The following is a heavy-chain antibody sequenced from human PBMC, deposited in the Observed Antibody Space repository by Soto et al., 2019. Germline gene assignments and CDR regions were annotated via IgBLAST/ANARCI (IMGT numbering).Heavy chain of an antibody. CDR1: GYTFSNYG. D-gene: IGHD2-2*01. CDR3: ARVVPGAEAWFGP. V-gene: IGHV1-18*01. CDR2: ISLYSDGT. J-gene: IGHJ5*02. Sequence: ASVKVSCKTSGYTFSNYGITWVRQAPGQPLEWLGWISLYSDGTNYTQKFQGRVSMTTDTSTTTAYMELRSLRSDDTAVYYCARVVPGAEAWFGPWGQGTLVTVSS.